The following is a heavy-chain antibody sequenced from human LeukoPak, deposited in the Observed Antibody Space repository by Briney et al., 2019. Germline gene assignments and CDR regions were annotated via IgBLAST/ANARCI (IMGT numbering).Heavy chain of an antibody. Sequence: GGSLRLSCAASGFIFSTYGMHWVRQAPGKGLEWVAVISYDGGNKYYAESVKGRFTISRDNSKNTLYLQMNSLRAEDTAVYYCAKNSGTYNWNDPRDYWGQGTLVTVSS. CDR3: AKNSGTYNWNDPRDY. CDR1: GFIFSTYG. D-gene: IGHD1-20*01. V-gene: IGHV3-30*18. J-gene: IGHJ4*02. CDR2: ISYDGGNK.